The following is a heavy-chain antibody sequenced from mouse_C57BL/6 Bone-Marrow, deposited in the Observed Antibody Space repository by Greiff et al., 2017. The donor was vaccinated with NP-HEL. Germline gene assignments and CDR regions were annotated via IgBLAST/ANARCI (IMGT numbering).Heavy chain of an antibody. CDR2: IWSGGST. D-gene: IGHD2-3*01. CDR1: GFSLTSYG. J-gene: IGHJ4*01. V-gene: IGHV2-4-1*01. CDR3: ARNYEEY. Sequence: VQLQESGPGLVQPSQSLSITCPVSGFSLTSYGVHWVRQSPGKGLEWLGVIWSGGSTDYTAAFISRLSICKVNSKSQAFFIRISLQAAATAIYSCARNYEEYRGQGTTVT.